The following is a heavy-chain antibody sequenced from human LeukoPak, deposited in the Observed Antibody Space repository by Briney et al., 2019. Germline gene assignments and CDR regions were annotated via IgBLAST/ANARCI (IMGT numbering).Heavy chain of an antibody. J-gene: IGHJ4*02. Sequence: PGGSLRLSCAASGFTFSSYEMNWVRQAPGKGLEWVSYISSSGSTIYYADSVKGRFTISRDNAKNSLYLQMNSLRAEDTAVYYCARDLGYDSSGYPEDYWGQGTLVTVSS. V-gene: IGHV3-48*03. CDR1: GFTFSSYE. CDR2: ISSSGSTI. D-gene: IGHD3-22*01. CDR3: ARDLGYDSSGYPEDY.